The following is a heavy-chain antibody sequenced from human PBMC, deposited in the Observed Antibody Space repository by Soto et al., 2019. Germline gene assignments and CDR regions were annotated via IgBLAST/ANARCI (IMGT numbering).Heavy chain of an antibody. J-gene: IGHJ4*02. D-gene: IGHD3-22*01. CDR2: INHSGST. Sequence: QVQLQQWGAGLLKASETLSLTCTVYGGSFSGSYWNWIRQPPGKGLEWIGEINHSGSTKSNPSLKSRVTISVDTSKNQFSLKLSSVTAADTAVYYCARGPWGYDSSGYYRRPFDYWGQGTLVTVSS. V-gene: IGHV4-34*01. CDR3: ARGPWGYDSSGYYRRPFDY. CDR1: GGSFSGSY.